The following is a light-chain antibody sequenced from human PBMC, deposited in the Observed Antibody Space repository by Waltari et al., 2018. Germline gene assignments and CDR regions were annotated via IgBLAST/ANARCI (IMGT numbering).Light chain of an antibody. J-gene: IGKJ4*01. CDR1: QNVNNY. Sequence: EVVLTQSPATQSLSPGERANISCRASQNVNNYLAWYQQKPGQPPRLLIYDASNRATGAPTRISGSGSVTDFTLTISSLQQDDSAIYFCQQGSGGPTFGGGTKVE. V-gene: IGKV3-11*01. CDR2: DAS. CDR3: QQGSGGPT.